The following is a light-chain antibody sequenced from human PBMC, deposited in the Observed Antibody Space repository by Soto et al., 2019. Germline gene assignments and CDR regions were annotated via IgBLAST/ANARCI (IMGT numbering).Light chain of an antibody. CDR2: DSS. CDR1: QSVSSH. V-gene: IGKV3-15*01. J-gene: IGKJ1*01. Sequence: IRMTQSPAIVSVSPGESATLSCRASQSVSSHVVWYQQKPGQAPRLLISDSSTRATGIPARFSGSGSGTEFTLTINSLQSDDSAIYYCQQFGDWPSFGLGTKVDIK. CDR3: QQFGDWPS.